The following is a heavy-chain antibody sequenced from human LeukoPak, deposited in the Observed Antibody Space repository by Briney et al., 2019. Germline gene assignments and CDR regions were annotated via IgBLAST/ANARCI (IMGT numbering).Heavy chain of an antibody. J-gene: IGHJ6*02. CDR2: IRYDGSNK. D-gene: IGHD2-21*02. V-gene: IGHV3-30*02. CDR3: ARGSTLLPSYYYYGMDV. CDR1: GFTFSTYG. Sequence: GGSLRLSCAASGFTFSTYGMHWVRQAPGKGPEWVAFIRYDGSNKYYAHSVKGRFTISRDNSKNTLYLQMNSLRADDTAVYYCARGSTLLPSYYYYGMDVWGQGTTVTVSS.